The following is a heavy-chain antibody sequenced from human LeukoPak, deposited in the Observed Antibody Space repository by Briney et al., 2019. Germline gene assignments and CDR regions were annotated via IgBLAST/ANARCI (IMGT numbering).Heavy chain of an antibody. CDR3: TRGRYSSGWYDPYNY. J-gene: IGHJ4*02. V-gene: IGHV3-49*04. D-gene: IGHD6-19*01. Sequence: GRSLRLSCTASGFTFGDYAMSWVRQAPGKGLEWVGFIRSKAYGGTTEYAASVKGRFTIPRDDSKSIAYLQMNSLKTEDTAVYYCTRGRYSSGWYDPYNYWGQGTLVTVSS. CDR1: GFTFGDYA. CDR2: IRSKAYGGTT.